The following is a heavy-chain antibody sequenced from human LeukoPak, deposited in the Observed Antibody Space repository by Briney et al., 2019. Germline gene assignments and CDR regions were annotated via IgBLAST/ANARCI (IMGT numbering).Heavy chain of an antibody. J-gene: IGHJ4*02. CDR1: GFTFSSYA. D-gene: IGHD4-17*01. V-gene: IGHV3-23*01. Sequence: GGSLRLSCAASGFTFSSYAMSWVRQAPGKGLEWVSVISGGGGSTYYADSVKGRFTISRDNPKNTLYLQMNSLRAEDTAVYHCATSTVTTYYFDYWGQGTLVTVSS. CDR3: ATSTVTTYYFDY. CDR2: ISGGGGST.